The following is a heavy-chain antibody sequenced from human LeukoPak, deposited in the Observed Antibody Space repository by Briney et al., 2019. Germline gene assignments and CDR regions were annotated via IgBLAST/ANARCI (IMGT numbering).Heavy chain of an antibody. CDR2: ISSGSTI. V-gene: IGHV3-48*02. D-gene: IGHD6-13*01. J-gene: IGHJ5*02. Sequence: GGSLRLSCAASGFTFSSYSMNWVRQAPGKGLEWVSYISSGSTIYYADSVKGRFTISRDNAKNSLYLQMNSLRDEDTAVYYCARGGSSWYRGENWFDPWGQGTLVTVSS. CDR1: GFTFSSYS. CDR3: ARGGSSWYRGENWFDP.